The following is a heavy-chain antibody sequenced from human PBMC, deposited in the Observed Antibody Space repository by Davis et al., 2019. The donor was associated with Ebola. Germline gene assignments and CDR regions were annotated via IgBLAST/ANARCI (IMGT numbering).Heavy chain of an antibody. V-gene: IGHV1-2*04. CDR3: ARGGGTTSYYYGMDV. Sequence: ASVKVSCKASGYTFTSYDINWVRQATGQGLEWMGWINPNSGGTNYAQKFQGWVTMTRDTSISTAYMELSRLRSDDTAVYYCARGGGTTSYYYGMDVWGQGTTVTVSS. J-gene: IGHJ6*02. CDR1: GYTFTSYD. D-gene: IGHD1-7*01. CDR2: INPNSGGT.